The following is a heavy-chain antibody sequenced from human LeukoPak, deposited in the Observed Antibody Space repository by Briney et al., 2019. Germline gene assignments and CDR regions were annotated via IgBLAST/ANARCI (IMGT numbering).Heavy chain of an antibody. Sequence: GGSLRLSCAASGFTFSSYSMNWVRQAPGKGLEWVANINQAATERHYVDSVKGRFTISRDSAKNSVSLQINSLRVDDTAVYYCARMVRWQGGSLDVWGQGTVVTVSS. CDR2: INQAATER. J-gene: IGHJ3*01. CDR1: GFTFSSYS. V-gene: IGHV3-7*01. D-gene: IGHD4/OR15-4a*01. CDR3: ARMVRWQGGSLDV.